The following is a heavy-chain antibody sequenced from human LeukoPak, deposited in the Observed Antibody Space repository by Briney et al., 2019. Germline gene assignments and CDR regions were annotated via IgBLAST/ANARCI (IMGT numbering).Heavy chain of an antibody. CDR3: ARDGYCSGGSCYFEISGDAFDI. D-gene: IGHD2-15*01. J-gene: IGHJ3*02. Sequence: GGSLRLSCAASGFTFSSYAMHWVRQAPGKGLGWVAVISYDGSNKYYADSVKGRFTISRDNSKNTLYLQMNSLRAEDTAVYYCARDGYCSGGSCYFEISGDAFDIWGQGTMVTVSS. CDR2: ISYDGSNK. CDR1: GFTFSSYA. V-gene: IGHV3-30*04.